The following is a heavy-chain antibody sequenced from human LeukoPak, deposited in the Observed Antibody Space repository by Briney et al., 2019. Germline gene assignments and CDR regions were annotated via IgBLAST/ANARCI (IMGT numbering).Heavy chain of an antibody. CDR1: GFNFSSYR. J-gene: IGHJ4*02. CDR3: ARDGPSLEYYYDSTPVDY. D-gene: IGHD3-22*01. V-gene: IGHV3-21*01. CDR2: LRSSSSYI. Sequence: GGSLRLSCAASGFNFSSYRMNWVRQAPGKGLEWVSSLRSSSSYIHNADSVKRRFTISRDNAKNSLYLQMNSLRAEDTAVYYCARDGPSLEYYYDSTPVDYWGQGTLVTVSS.